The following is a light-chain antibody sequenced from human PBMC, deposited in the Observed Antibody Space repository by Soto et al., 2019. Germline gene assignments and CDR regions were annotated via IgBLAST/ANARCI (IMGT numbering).Light chain of an antibody. CDR3: HQYGASPQT. J-gene: IGKJ1*01. V-gene: IGKV3-20*01. Sequence: EVVLTQSPGTLSLSPGERATLSCRASQSVSSSYLAWYQHKRGQAPRPLMYGASSRATGVPDRFSGWGSGTDFTLTISRLEPEDFAVYYCHQYGASPQTFGQGTKVEVK. CDR1: QSVSSSY. CDR2: GAS.